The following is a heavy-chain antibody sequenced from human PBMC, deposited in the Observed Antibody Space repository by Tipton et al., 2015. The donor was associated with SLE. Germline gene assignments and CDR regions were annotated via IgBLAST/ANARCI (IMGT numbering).Heavy chain of an antibody. Sequence: LRLSCTVSGGSISSYYWSWIRQPPGKGLEWIGYIYYSGGTNYNPSLKSRVTISVDTSKNQFSLKLSSVTAADTAVYYCARGSRAAAGSFYDYWGQGTLVTVSS. V-gene: IGHV4-59*01. D-gene: IGHD6-13*01. J-gene: IGHJ4*02. CDR3: ARGSRAAAGSFYDY. CDR1: GGSISSYY. CDR2: IYYSGGT.